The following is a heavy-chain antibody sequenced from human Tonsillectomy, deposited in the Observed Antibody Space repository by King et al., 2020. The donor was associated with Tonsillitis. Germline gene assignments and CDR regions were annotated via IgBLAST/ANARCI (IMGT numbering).Heavy chain of an antibody. D-gene: IGHD3-22*01. J-gene: IGHJ6*02. CDR2: ISAYNGNT. CDR1: GYTFTSYG. CDR3: ARDIADYYDSSGYSDPYYYYYGMDV. Sequence: QLVQSGAEVKKPGDSVKVSCKASGYTFTSYGISWVRQAPGQGLEWMGWISAYNGNTNYAQKLQGRVTMTTDTSTSTAYMELRSLRSDDTAVYYCARDIADYYDSSGYSDPYYYYYGMDVWGQGTTVTVSS. V-gene: IGHV1-18*01.